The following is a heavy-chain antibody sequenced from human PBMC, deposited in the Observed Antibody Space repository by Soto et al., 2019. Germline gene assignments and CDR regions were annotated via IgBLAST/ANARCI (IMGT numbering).Heavy chain of an antibody. Sequence: SETLSLTCTVSGDSISSYYWSWIRQPAGKGLEWIGRIYASGSTDSNPSLKSRLSTSVETSKKQFSLKLSSVTAADTAVYYCAREKRAYCSGASCYYLDYWGQGTLVTVSS. CDR1: GDSISSYY. D-gene: IGHD2-15*01. V-gene: IGHV4-4*07. CDR2: IYASGST. CDR3: AREKRAYCSGASCYYLDY. J-gene: IGHJ4*02.